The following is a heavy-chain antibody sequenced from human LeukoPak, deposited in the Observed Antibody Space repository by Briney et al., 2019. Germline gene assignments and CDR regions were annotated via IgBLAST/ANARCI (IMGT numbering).Heavy chain of an antibody. V-gene: IGHV4-34*01. CDR2: INHSGST. Sequence: SETLSLTCAVYGGSFSGYYWHWLRQPPGQGLEWIGEINHSGSTNYNPSLKSRVAILVDTTNNRSSLKLSSVTAADTAVYYCARDRDYGEIGYYYYYMDVWGKGTTVTVSS. CDR3: ARDRDYGEIGYYYYYMDV. D-gene: IGHD4-17*01. J-gene: IGHJ6*03. CDR1: GGSFSGYY.